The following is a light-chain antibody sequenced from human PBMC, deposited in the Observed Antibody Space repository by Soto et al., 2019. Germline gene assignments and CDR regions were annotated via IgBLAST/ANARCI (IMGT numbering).Light chain of an antibody. J-gene: IGLJ2*01. CDR1: NSNIGTNT. Sequence: QSVLTQPPSASGTPGQRVTISCSGSNSNIGTNTVNWYQHLPGSAPKLLIYSNNQRPSGVPDRFSGSKSGTSASLAISGLQPDDEADYYGEAWDGSLNVVLFGGGTKLTVL. CDR2: SNN. CDR3: EAWDGSLNVVL. V-gene: IGLV1-44*01.